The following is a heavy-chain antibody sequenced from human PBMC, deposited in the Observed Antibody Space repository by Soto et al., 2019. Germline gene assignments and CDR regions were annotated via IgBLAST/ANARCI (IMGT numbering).Heavy chain of an antibody. D-gene: IGHD6-19*01. CDR1: GYTFTSYG. V-gene: IGHV1-18*01. CDR2: ISAYNGNT. CDR3: ARGTFGIAVAGTGFDY. Sequence: ASVKVSCKASGYTFTSYGISWVRQAPGQGLEWMGWISAYNGNTNYAQKLQGRVTMTTDTSTSTAYMELRSLRSDDTAVYYCARGTFGIAVAGTGFDYWGQGTLVTVSS. J-gene: IGHJ4*02.